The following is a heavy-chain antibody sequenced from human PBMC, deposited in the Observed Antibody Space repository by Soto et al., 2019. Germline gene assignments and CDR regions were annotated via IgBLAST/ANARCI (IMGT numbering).Heavy chain of an antibody. Sequence: EVQLLESGGGLVQPGGSLRLSCAASGFTFGSYAMNWLRQAPGRGLECVSFISGSGRTTYYADSVKGRFTVSRGNSKNTLYLQMNSLRAEDTALYYCAKFRGPSYSYYSMDVWGKGTTVTVSS. V-gene: IGHV3-23*01. CDR2: ISGSGRTT. D-gene: IGHD3-16*01. CDR3: AKFRGPSYSYYSMDV. J-gene: IGHJ6*03. CDR1: GFTFGSYA.